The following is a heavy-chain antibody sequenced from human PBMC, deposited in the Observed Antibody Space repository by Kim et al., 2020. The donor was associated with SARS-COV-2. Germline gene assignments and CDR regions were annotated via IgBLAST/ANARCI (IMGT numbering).Heavy chain of an antibody. CDR1: GFSFSSYS. Sequence: GGSLRLSCAASGFSFSSYSMNWVRQAPGKGLEWVSYISSSSTIYYADSVKGRFTISRDNAKNSLYLQMNSLRAEDTAVYYCARERGGDDAFDIWGQGTMVTVSS. CDR3: ARERGGDDAFDI. V-gene: IGHV3-48*04. D-gene: IGHD3-16*01. CDR2: ISSSSTI. J-gene: IGHJ3*02.